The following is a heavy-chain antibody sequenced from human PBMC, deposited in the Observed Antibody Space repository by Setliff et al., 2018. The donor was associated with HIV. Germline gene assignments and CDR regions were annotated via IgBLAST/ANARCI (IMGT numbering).Heavy chain of an antibody. CDR1: GFTFSSYW. V-gene: IGHV3-7*01. CDR2: INQDASKK. J-gene: IGHJ1*01. Sequence: PGGSLRLSCEASGFTFSSYWMSWVRQAPGKGLEWVANINQDASKKYYVDFVKGRFSISRDNAKNTLYLQMNSLRVEDTAVYYCARDRDGHFQHWGRGTLVTVSS. CDR3: ARDRDGHFQH.